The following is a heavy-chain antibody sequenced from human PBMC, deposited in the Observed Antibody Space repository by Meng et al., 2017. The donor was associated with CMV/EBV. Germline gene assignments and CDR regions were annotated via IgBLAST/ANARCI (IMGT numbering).Heavy chain of an antibody. CDR1: GSTFSSYW. D-gene: IGHD2-2*01. V-gene: IGHV3-48*04. CDR3: ARARVPTAIPAAIEWVVDAFDI. Sequence: GESLKISCAASGSTFSSYWMSWVRQAPGKGLEWVSYISSSGSTRYYADSVKGRFTIPRDNAKNSLYLQMNSLRAEDTAVYYCARARVPTAIPAAIEWVVDAFDIWGQGTMVTVSS. J-gene: IGHJ3*02. CDR2: ISSSGSTR.